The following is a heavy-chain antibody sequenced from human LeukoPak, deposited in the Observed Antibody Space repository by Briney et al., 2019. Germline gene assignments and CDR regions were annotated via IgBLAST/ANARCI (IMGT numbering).Heavy chain of an antibody. Sequence: SETLSLTCAVYGGSFSGYYWSWIRQPPGKGLEWIGEINHSGSTNYNPSLKSRVTISVDTSKNQFSLKLSSVTAADTAVYYCARGRSYSTYYYGSGSYYRRYYFDYWGQGTLVTVSS. J-gene: IGHJ4*02. V-gene: IGHV4-34*01. CDR3: ARGRSYSTYYYGSGSYYRRYYFDY. D-gene: IGHD3-10*01. CDR1: GGSFSGYY. CDR2: INHSGST.